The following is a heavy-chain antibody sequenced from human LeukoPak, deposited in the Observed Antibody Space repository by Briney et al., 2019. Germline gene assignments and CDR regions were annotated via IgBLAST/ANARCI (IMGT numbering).Heavy chain of an antibody. CDR3: AKGWWRATRSYFDL. Sequence: PGRSLRLSCAASGFTFSSYGMHWVRQAPGKGLEWVAVISYDGSNKYYADSVKGRFTISRDNSKNTLYLQMNSLRAEDTAVYYCAKGWWRATRSYFDLWGRGTLVTVSS. V-gene: IGHV3-30*18. CDR1: GFTFSSYG. CDR2: ISYDGSNK. D-gene: IGHD1-26*01. J-gene: IGHJ2*01.